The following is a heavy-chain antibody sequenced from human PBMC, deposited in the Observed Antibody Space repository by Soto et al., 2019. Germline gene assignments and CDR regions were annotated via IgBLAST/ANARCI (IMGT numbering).Heavy chain of an antibody. CDR3: AREGRYYDSGGMDV. CDR2: IKPDGSEK. J-gene: IGHJ6*02. Sequence: EVKLVESGGGLVQPGGSLRLSCAASGFTFSSYWMSWVRQAPGKGLEWVANIKPDGSEKYYVDSVKGRFTISRDNAKNSLYLHMNSLRAEDTAVYYCAREGRYYDSGGMDVWGQGTTVTVSS. D-gene: IGHD3-22*01. V-gene: IGHV3-7*01. CDR1: GFTFSSYW.